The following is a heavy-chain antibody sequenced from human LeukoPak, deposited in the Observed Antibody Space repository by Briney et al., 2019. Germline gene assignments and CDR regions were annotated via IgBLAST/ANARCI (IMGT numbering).Heavy chain of an antibody. CDR2: IYHSGNT. V-gene: IGHV4-59*04. CDR3: ARRGFSSNWFDY. D-gene: IGHD6-13*01. CDR1: GGSIRNYY. Sequence: SETLSLTCTVSGGSIRNYYWSWIRQAPGEGLEWIGSIYHSGNTFNNPSLESRVTMSVDTSKNQFSLSLNSVTAADTATYFCARRGFSSNWFDYWGQGTVVTVSS. J-gene: IGHJ4*02.